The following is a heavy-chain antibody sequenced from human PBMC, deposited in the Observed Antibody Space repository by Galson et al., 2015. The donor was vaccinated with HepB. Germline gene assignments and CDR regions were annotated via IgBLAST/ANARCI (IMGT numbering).Heavy chain of an antibody. Sequence: SVKVSCKASGGTFSSYAISWVRQAPGQGLEWMGGIIPIFGTANYAQKFQGRVTITADESTSTAYMELSSLRSEDTAVYYCAREGRRQQEVGYMDVWGKGTTVTVSS. J-gene: IGHJ6*03. D-gene: IGHD6-13*01. CDR3: AREGRRQQEVGYMDV. V-gene: IGHV1-69*13. CDR2: IIPIFGTA. CDR1: GGTFSSYA.